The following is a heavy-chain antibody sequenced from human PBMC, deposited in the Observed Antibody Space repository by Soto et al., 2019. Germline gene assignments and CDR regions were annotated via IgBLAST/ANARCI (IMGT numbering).Heavy chain of an antibody. Sequence: QVQLVESGGGVVQPGRSLRLSCAASGFTFSSYGMHWVRQAPGKGLEWVAVISYDGSNKYYADSVKGRFTISRDNSKNTLYLQMHSLRAEDTDVYYCAKDLAAVACSFDYWGQGTLVTVSS. V-gene: IGHV3-30*18. CDR2: ISYDGSNK. J-gene: IGHJ4*02. D-gene: IGHD6-19*01. CDR3: AKDLAAVACSFDY. CDR1: GFTFSSYG.